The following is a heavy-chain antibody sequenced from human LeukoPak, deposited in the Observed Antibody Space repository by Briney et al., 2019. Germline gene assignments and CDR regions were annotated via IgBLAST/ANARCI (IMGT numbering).Heavy chain of an antibody. CDR3: ARGKPNFVWLPHYGMDV. J-gene: IGHJ6*02. V-gene: IGHV1-8*01. Sequence: ASVKVSCKASGYTFTSYDINWVRQATGQGLEWMGWMNPNSGNTGYAQKFQGRVTMTRNTSISTAYMELSSLRSEDTAVYYCARGKPNFVWLPHYGMDVWGQGTTVTVSS. CDR1: GYTFTSYD. CDR2: MNPNSGNT. D-gene: IGHD3-9*01.